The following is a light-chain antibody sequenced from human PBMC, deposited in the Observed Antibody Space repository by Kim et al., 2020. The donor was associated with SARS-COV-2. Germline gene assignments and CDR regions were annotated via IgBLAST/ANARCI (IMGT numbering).Light chain of an antibody. CDR2: DAS. CDR3: QQYNSYGTWT. V-gene: IGKV1-5*01. Sequence: DIQMTQSPSTLSASVGDRVTITCRASQSISSWLAWYQQKPGKAPKLLIYDASTLESGVPFRFSGSGSGTEFTLIISSLQPDDFATYYCQQYNSYGTWTFGQGTKVEIK. J-gene: IGKJ1*01. CDR1: QSISSW.